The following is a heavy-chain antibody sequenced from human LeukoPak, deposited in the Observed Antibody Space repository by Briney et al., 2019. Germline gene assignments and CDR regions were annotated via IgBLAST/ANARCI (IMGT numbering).Heavy chain of an antibody. J-gene: IGHJ4*02. CDR3: ARSPTYYDFWSGFSFDY. D-gene: IGHD3-3*01. Sequence: GGSLRLSCAASGFTVSSNYMSWVRQAPGKGLEWVSYISSSSSTIYYADSVKGRFTISRDNAKNSLYLQMNSLRAEDTAVYYCARSPTYYDFWSGFSFDYWGQGTLVTVSS. V-gene: IGHV3-48*01. CDR2: ISSSSSTI. CDR1: GFTVSSNY.